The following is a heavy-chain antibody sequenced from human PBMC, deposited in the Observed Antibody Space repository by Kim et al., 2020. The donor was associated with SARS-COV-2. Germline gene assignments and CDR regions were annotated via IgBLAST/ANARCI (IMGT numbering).Heavy chain of an antibody. V-gene: IGHV3-33*01. D-gene: IGHD6-6*01. Sequence: GGSLRLSCAASGFTFSSYGMHWVRQAPGKGLEWVAVIWYDGSNKYYADSVKGRFTISRDNSKNTLYLQMKSLRAEDTAVYYCARGSGIAARGGWDYWGQGTLVTVSS. J-gene: IGHJ4*02. CDR3: ARGSGIAARGGWDY. CDR2: IWYDGSNK. CDR1: GFTFSSYG.